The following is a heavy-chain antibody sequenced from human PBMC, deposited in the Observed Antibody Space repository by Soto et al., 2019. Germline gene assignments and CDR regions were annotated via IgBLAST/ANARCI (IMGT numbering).Heavy chain of an antibody. J-gene: IGHJ4*02. V-gene: IGHV4-30-2*06. CDR1: GGSISSGGYS. CDR2: IYYSGST. D-gene: IGHD3-22*01. CDR3: VGETYDSRGYYFDF. Sequence: QLQLQESGSGLVKPSQTLSLTCDVSGGSISSGGYSWNWIRQSPGKALEWIGYIYYSGSTYYNPSRQSRVTISVDRSKNQFSLKLTSVTAADTAVYYCVGETYDSRGYYFDFWGQGTLVTVSS.